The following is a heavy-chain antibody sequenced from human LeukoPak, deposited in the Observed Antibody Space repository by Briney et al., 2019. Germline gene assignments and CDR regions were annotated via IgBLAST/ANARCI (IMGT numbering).Heavy chain of an antibody. Sequence: PSETLSLTCAVYGGSFSGYYWSWIRQPPGKGLGWIGEINHSGSTNYNPSLKSRVTISVDTSKNQFSLKLSSVTAADTAVYYCARGRPIDYYDSSGYYFDYWGQGTLVTVSS. CDR1: GGSFSGYY. CDR3: ARGRPIDYYDSSGYYFDY. CDR2: INHSGST. J-gene: IGHJ4*02. V-gene: IGHV4-34*01. D-gene: IGHD3-22*01.